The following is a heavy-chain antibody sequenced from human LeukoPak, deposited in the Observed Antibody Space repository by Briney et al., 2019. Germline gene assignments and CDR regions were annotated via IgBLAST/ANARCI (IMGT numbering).Heavy chain of an antibody. Sequence: GGSLRLSCAASGFTFSSYAMSWVRQAPGQGPEWVSTISGRGGITYYADSVKGRFTISRDNSKNTVFLQMNSLRVDDTAVYYCAKALREAHRPVYTYHYMGVWGKGTTVTVSS. CDR1: GFTFSSYA. V-gene: IGHV3-23*01. J-gene: IGHJ6*03. CDR2: ISGRGGIT. D-gene: IGHD5/OR15-5a*01. CDR3: AKALREAHRPVYTYHYMGV.